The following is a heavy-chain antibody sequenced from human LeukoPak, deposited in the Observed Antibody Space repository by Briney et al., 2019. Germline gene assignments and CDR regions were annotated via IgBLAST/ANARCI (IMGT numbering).Heavy chain of an antibody. D-gene: IGHD5-24*01. Sequence: GGSLRLSCAASGFTFSDYWMGWVGQAPGRGREGGANIKQDGSEQYYGESVRGRLTISRDNAKNSVYLQMNSLRVEDTAVYYCAKKMTITGWLYYFDYWGQGTLVTVSS. J-gene: IGHJ4*02. V-gene: IGHV3-7*03. CDR3: AKKMTITGWLYYFDY. CDR2: IKQDGSEQ. CDR1: GFTFSDYW.